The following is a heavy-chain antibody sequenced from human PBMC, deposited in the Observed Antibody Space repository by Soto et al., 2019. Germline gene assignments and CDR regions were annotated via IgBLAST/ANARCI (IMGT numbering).Heavy chain of an antibody. V-gene: IGHV2-5*02. J-gene: IGHJ4*02. CDR3: AHSVVAGLGYYFDY. CDR1: GFSLSSTRVA. D-gene: IGHD6-19*01. Sequence: QITLKESGPTLVKPTQTLTLTCTFSGFSLSSTRVAVGWIRQPPGKALEWLALIYWDDDKRYSPFLKSRLTIPKDNSKNQVVLTRTNMDPVDTATYYCAHSVVAGLGYYFDYWGQGTLVTVSS. CDR2: IYWDDDK.